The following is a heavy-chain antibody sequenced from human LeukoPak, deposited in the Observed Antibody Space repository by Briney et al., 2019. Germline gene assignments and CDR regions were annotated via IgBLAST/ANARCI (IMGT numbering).Heavy chain of an antibody. CDR1: GGSISSSSNY. CDR2: IYYSGST. D-gene: IGHD3-3*01. Sequence: SETLSLTCTVSGGSISSSSNYWGWIRQPPEKGLEWIGSIYYSGSTYYNPSLKSRVTISVDTSKNQFSLKVTSVTAADTAVYYCARHLYDFWSGYFQPRHFDYWGQGTLVTVSS. CDR3: ARHLYDFWSGYFQPRHFDY. J-gene: IGHJ4*02. V-gene: IGHV4-39*01.